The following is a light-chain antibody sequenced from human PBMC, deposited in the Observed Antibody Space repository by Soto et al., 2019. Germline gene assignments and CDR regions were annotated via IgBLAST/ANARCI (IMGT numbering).Light chain of an antibody. CDR2: LNSDGSH. CDR3: QTWGTGIVV. V-gene: IGLV4-69*01. CDR1: SGHTSYA. Sequence: QPVLTQSPSASASLGASVKLTCTLSSGHTSYAIAWHQQQPEKGPRYLMKLNSDGSHSKGDGIPDRFSGSSSGAERYLTISRLQTEDEADYHCQTWGTGIVVFGGGTKLTVL. J-gene: IGLJ2*01.